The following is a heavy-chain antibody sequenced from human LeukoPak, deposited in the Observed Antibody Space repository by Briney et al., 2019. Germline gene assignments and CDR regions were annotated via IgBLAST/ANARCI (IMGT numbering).Heavy chain of an antibody. J-gene: IGHJ3*02. CDR1: GGTFSSYT. Sequence: PAASVKVSCKASGGTFSSYTISWMRQAPGQGLEWMGRIIPILGIANYAQKFQGRVTITADKSTSTAYMELSSLRSEDTAVYYCARSMDSRLVVVVPAAMVAFDIWGQGTMVTVSS. D-gene: IGHD2-2*01. CDR2: IIPILGIA. CDR3: ARSMDSRLVVVVPAAMVAFDI. V-gene: IGHV1-69*02.